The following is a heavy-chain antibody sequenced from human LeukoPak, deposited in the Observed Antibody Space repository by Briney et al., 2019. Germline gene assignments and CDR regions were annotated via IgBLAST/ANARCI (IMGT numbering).Heavy chain of an antibody. J-gene: IGHJ4*02. CDR3: AIFHAGSMD. V-gene: IGHV4-34*01. CDR2: IDQSGAT. Sequence: PSETLPLTCTVYGRSFSDFSWKWLRQPPGKGLEWIGEIDQSGATKYNVLLKSQVTISVDKSQDQLSLRLHSVTAADTAVYYCAIFHAGSMDWGRGTLVSVSS. D-gene: IGHD3-10*01. CDR1: GRSFSDFS.